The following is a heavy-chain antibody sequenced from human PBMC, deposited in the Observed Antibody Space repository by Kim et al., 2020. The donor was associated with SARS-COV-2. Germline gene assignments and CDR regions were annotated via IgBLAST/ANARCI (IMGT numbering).Heavy chain of an antibody. J-gene: IGHJ4*02. D-gene: IGHD3-16*02. CDR2: IYPGDSDT. CDR3: ARHWRRDDYVWGSYRTHFDY. V-gene: IGHV5-51*01. CDR1: GYSFTSYW. Sequence: GESLKISCKGSGYSFTSYWIGWVRQMPGKGLEWMGIIYPGDSDTRYSPSFQGQVTISADKSISTAYLQWSSLKASDTAMYYCARHWRRDDYVWGSYRTHFDYWGQGTLVTVSS.